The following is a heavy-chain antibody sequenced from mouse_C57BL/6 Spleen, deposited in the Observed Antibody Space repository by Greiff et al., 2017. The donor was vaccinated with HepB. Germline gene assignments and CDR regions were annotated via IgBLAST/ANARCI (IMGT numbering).Heavy chain of an antibody. J-gene: IGHJ4*01. V-gene: IGHV1-52*01. CDR3: ARDYGSYRGNAMDY. Sequence: QVQLQQSGAELVRPGSSVKLSCKASGYTFTSYWMHWVKQRPIQGLEWIGNIDPSDSETHYNQKFKDKATLTVDKSSSTAYMQLSSLTSEDSAVYYCARDYGSYRGNAMDYWGQGTSVTVSS. CDR1: GYTFTSYW. D-gene: IGHD2-1*01. CDR2: IDPSDSET.